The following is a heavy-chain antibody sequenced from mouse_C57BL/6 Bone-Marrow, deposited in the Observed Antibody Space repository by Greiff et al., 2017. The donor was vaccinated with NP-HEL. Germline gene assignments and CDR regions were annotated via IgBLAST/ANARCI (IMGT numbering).Heavy chain of an antibody. D-gene: IGHD2-5*01. V-gene: IGHV1-64*01. CDR2: IHPNSGST. Sequence: VQLQQPGAELVKPGASVKLSCKASGYTFTSYWMHWVKQRPGQGLEWIGMIHPNSGSTNYNEKFKSKATLTVAKSSSTAYMQLSSLTSEDSAVYYCARPYYSNYDAMDYWGQGTSVTVSS. J-gene: IGHJ4*01. CDR3: ARPYYSNYDAMDY. CDR1: GYTFTSYW.